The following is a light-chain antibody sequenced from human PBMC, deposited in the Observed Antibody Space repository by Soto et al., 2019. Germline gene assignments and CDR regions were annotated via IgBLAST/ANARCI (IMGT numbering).Light chain of an antibody. CDR2: EVS. Sequence: RSQLAAVCGSPGQAVTISCTGTSSDVGGYNYVSWYQQHPGKAPKLMIYEVSNRPSGVSNRFSGSKSGNTASLTISGLQAEDEADYYCSSYTSSSTLFGTGTKVTVL. J-gene: IGLJ1*01. V-gene: IGLV2-14*01. CDR3: SSYTSSSTL. CDR1: SSDVGGYNY.